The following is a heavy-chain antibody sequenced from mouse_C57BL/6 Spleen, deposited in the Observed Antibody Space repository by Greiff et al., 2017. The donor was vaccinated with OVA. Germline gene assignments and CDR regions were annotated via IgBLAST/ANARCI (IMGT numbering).Heavy chain of an antibody. D-gene: IGHD2-4*01. Sequence: QVQLQQSGTELVKPGASVKLSCKASGYTFTSYWMHWVKQRPGQGLEWIGNINPSNGGTNYNEKFKSKATLTVDKSSSTAYMQLSSLTSEDSAVYYCARCRGLRLWFAYWGQGTLVTVSA. CDR2: INPSNGGT. V-gene: IGHV1-53*01. J-gene: IGHJ3*01. CDR1: GYTFTSYW. CDR3: ARCRGLRLWFAY.